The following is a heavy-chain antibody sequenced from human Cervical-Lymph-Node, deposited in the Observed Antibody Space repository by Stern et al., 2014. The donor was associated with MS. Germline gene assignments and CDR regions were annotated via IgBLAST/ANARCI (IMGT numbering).Heavy chain of an antibody. D-gene: IGHD4-17*01. CDR1: GDTFASYP. V-gene: IGHV1-46*03. CDR2: VNPTDGRT. CDR3: ANPLPYAN. J-gene: IGHJ1*01. Sequence: VPLVQSGSEVKKPGASVKVSCKASGDTFASYPINWLRQAPGQGFVWMGIVNPTDGRTTYAQTFKGRVTLTRDTSTRTVYMELSSLRTEDTAMYFCANPLPYANWGQGTRVTVSS.